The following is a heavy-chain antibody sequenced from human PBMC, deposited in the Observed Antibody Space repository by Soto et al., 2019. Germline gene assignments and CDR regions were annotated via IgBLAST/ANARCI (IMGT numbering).Heavy chain of an antibody. Sequence: GGSLRLSCAASGFTFSSCAMSWVRQAPGKGLEWVLALSASGGSTYYADPVKGRFTISRDNSKDTLYLHMNSLRAEDTAVYYCAKDQGVSGAYSYGYDYWGQGILVTVSS. D-gene: IGHD5-18*01. V-gene: IGHV3-23*01. CDR3: AKDQGVSGAYSYGYDY. CDR1: GFTFSSCA. J-gene: IGHJ4*02. CDR2: LSASGGST.